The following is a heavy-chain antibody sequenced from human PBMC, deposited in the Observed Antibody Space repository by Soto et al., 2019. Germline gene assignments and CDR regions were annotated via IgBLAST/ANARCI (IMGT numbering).Heavy chain of an antibody. CDR1: GFTFSSHT. V-gene: IGHV3-30*04. J-gene: IGHJ4*02. CDR2: IESDGRNK. Sequence: GGSLRLSCAASGFTFSSHTIHWVRQAPGKGLEWVAVIESDGRNKYYAESVKGQFFISRDNVNDTLYLQMNNLRAEDSGLYYCTRGPRPISTGTGAYWGQGTQVTVSS. CDR3: TRGPRPISTGTGAY. D-gene: IGHD3-10*01.